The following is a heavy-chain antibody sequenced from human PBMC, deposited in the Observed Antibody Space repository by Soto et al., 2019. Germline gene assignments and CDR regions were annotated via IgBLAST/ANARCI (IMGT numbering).Heavy chain of an antibody. Sequence: PSETLSLTCTVSGGSISSYYWSWIRQPPGKGLEWIGYIYYSGSTNYNPSLKSRVTISVDTSKNQFSLKLSSVTAADTAVYYCASVNTGAGNYMDVWGKGTTVTVSS. V-gene: IGHV4-59*01. CDR2: IYYSGST. J-gene: IGHJ6*03. D-gene: IGHD7-27*01. CDR1: GGSISSYY. CDR3: ASVNTGAGNYMDV.